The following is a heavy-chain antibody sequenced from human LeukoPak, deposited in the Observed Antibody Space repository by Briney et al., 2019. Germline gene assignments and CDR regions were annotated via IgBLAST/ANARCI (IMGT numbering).Heavy chain of an antibody. CDR1: GFTFSSYS. Sequence: GGPLRLSCAASGFTFSSYSMNWVRQAPGKGLEWVSSISSSSSYIYYADSVKGRFTISRDNAKNSLYLQMNSLRAEDTAVYYCARGRSGSYSFDYWGQGTLVTVSS. CDR2: ISSSSSYI. CDR3: ARGRSGSYSFDY. J-gene: IGHJ4*02. V-gene: IGHV3-21*01. D-gene: IGHD3-10*01.